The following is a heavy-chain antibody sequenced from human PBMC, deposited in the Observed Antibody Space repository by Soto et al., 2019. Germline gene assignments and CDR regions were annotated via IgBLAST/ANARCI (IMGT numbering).Heavy chain of an antibody. CDR2: IYPSGGGT. CDR1: GYTFTSYY. V-gene: IGHV1-46*01. CDR3: ARGSSNTWYYFDY. J-gene: IGHJ4*02. D-gene: IGHD6-13*01. Sequence: QVQLVQSGAEVKNPGASVKVSCKASGYTFTSYYIHCVRQAPGQGLEWMGVIYPSGGGTSYAQKFQGIVTMTRDTSTSTVYMPLSSLRYEDTAVYYCARGSSNTWYYFDYWGQGTLLTVSS.